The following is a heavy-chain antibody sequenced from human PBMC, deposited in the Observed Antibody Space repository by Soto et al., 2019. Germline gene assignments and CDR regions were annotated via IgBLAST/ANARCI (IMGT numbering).Heavy chain of an antibody. CDR1: GFTINCLY. CDR2: MRSNSGNT. J-gene: IGHJ6*02. Sequence: AEVSSKASGFTINCLYINSMRHETGKKHEWMGWMRSNSGNTGYAQKFQGRVTMTRNISISTAYMELTSLRSEDTAVYYCARGGGDGKYAFFGYYSGMDVWGQRTTVTVSS. D-gene: IGHD3-3*01. V-gene: IGHV1-8*01. CDR3: ARGGGDGKYAFFGYYSGMDV.